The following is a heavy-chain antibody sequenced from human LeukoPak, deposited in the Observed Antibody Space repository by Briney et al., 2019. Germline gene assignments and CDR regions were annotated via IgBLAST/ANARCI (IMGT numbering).Heavy chain of an antibody. Sequence: PGRSLRLSCTASGFTFGDYAMSWVPQATGKGLEWVGFIRSKDYGGTTEYAASVKGRFTISRDDSKSIAYLQMNSLKTEDTAVYYCTRDPRGSYGPDAFDIWGQGTMVTVSS. D-gene: IGHD1-26*01. CDR2: IRSKDYGGTT. J-gene: IGHJ3*02. CDR3: TRDPRGSYGPDAFDI. V-gene: IGHV3-49*04. CDR1: GFTFGDYA.